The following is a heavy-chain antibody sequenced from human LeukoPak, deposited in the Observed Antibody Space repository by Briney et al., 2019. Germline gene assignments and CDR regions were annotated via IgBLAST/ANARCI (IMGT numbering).Heavy chain of an antibody. CDR3: AKGYYYGSGS. CDR2: ISWNSGSI. CDR1: GFTFDDHA. D-gene: IGHD3-10*01. J-gene: IGHJ4*02. V-gene: IGHV3-9*01. Sequence: GRSLRLSCAASGFTFDDHAMHWVRQAPGKGLEWVSGISWNSGSIGYADSVKGRFTISRDNAKNSLYLQMNSLRAEDTALYYCAKGYYYGSGSWGQGTLVTVSS.